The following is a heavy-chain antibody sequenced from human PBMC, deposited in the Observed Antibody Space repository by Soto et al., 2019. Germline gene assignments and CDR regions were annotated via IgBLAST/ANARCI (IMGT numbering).Heavy chain of an antibody. J-gene: IGHJ4*02. V-gene: IGHV3-30*03. CDR1: VFTFSSYG. CDR3: ATGYSTRGYYFDS. Sequence: PWWSLRLSCSASVFTFSSYGMHWFRQAPGKGLEWVAVISYDGSNKYYADSVKGRFTISRDNSKNTLYLQMNSLRAEDAAVYYCATGYSTRGYYFDSWGQGALVTVSS. CDR2: ISYDGSNK. D-gene: IGHD2-2*01.